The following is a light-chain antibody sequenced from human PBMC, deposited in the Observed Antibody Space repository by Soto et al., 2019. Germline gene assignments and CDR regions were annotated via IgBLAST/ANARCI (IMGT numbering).Light chain of an antibody. CDR1: QSISSW. V-gene: IGKV1-5*03. CDR3: QQYNSYIT. CDR2: KAS. Sequence: DIQMTQSPSTLSASVGDRVTITCRASQSISSWLAWYQQKPGKAPKLLIYKASSLESGVPSWFSGSGSGTEFSLTISRLQPDDFASYYCQQYNSYITFGQGTRREIK. J-gene: IGKJ5*01.